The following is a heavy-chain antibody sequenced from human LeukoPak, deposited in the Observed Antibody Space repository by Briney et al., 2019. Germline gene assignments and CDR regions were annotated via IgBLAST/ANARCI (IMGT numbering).Heavy chain of an antibody. J-gene: IGHJ6*03. V-gene: IGHV1-18*01. CDR1: GYTFASYG. D-gene: IGHD3-10*01. CDR3: ARLTKNDSGTYRFGKKKRGYMDV. CDR2: ISAYNGNT. Sequence: ASVKVSCKASGYTFASYGITWVRQAPGQGLEWMGWISAYNGNTNYAPKLQGRVTMTTDTSTSTAYMELRSLRSDDTAVYYCARLTKNDSGTYRFGKKKRGYMDVWGKGTTVTISS.